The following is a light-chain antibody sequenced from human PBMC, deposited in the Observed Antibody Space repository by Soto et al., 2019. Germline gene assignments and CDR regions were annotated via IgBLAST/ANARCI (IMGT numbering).Light chain of an antibody. J-gene: IGLJ3*02. CDR1: SSDVGSYNV. Sequence: QSALTQPASVSGSPGQSINISCTGTSSDVGSYNVVSWYQQHPGKAPKLMIYEVTKRPSGISNRFSGSKSGNTASLTISGLQAEDEADYYCCSYGSSNILVFGGGTKPPS. CDR3: CSYGSSNILV. V-gene: IGLV2-23*02. CDR2: EVT.